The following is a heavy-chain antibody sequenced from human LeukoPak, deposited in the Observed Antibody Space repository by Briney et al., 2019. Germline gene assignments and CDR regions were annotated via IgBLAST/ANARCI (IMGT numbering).Heavy chain of an antibody. V-gene: IGHV3-49*04. CDR3: TRFGYSSGWFPNYYYYYMDV. CDR2: IRSKAYGCTT. J-gene: IGHJ6*03. D-gene: IGHD6-19*01. CDR1: GFTFNDAW. Sequence: GGSLRLSCAASGFTFNDAWMNWVRQAPGKGLEWVGFIRSKAYGCTTEYAASVKGRFTISRDDSKSIAYLQMNSLKTEDTAVYYCTRFGYSSGWFPNYYYYYMDVWGKGTTVTISS.